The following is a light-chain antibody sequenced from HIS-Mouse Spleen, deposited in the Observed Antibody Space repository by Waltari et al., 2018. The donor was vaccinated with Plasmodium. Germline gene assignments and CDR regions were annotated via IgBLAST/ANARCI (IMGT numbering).Light chain of an antibody. J-gene: IGLJ2*01. Sequence: SYELTQPPSVSVSPGQTASITCSGAKLGYNYACWYQQKPGQSPVLVTYQDSKRPSGIPERFSGSNSGNTATLTISGTQAMDEADYYCQAWDSSTVVFGGGTKLTVL. CDR3: QAWDSSTVV. CDR1: KLGYNY. CDR2: QDS. V-gene: IGLV3-1*01.